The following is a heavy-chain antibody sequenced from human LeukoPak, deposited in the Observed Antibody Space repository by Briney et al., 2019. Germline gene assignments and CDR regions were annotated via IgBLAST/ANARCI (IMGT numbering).Heavy chain of an antibody. CDR1: GFTVSSNY. J-gene: IGHJ6*02. Sequence: GGSLRLSCAAPGFTVSSNYMNWVRQAPGKGLEWVSVIYSGGGTYYADSVKGRFTISRDNSKNTLYLQMNSLRAEDTAVYYCAREVFYYYYGMDVWGQGTTVTVSS. CDR3: AREVFYYYYGMDV. CDR2: IYSGGGT. V-gene: IGHV3-66*01.